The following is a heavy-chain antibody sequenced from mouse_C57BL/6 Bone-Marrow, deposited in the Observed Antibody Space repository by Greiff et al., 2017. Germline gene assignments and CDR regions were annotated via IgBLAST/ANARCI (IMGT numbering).Heavy chain of an antibody. CDR2: ISYDGSN. V-gene: IGHV3-6*01. J-gene: IGHJ3*01. D-gene: IGHD3-3*01. Sequence: VQLQESGPGLVKPSQSLSLTCSVTGYSITSGYYWNWIRQFPGNKLEWMGYISYDGSNNYNPSLKNRISITRETSKNQFFLKLNSVTTEDTATYYCARGGGQGFAYWGQGTLVTVSA. CDR1: GYSITSGYY. CDR3: ARGGGQGFAY.